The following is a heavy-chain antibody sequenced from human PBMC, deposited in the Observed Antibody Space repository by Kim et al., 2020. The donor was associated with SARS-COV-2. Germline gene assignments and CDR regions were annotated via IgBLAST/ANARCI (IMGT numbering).Heavy chain of an antibody. J-gene: IGHJ6*01. D-gene: IGHD3-16*01. CDR1: EGTFSSNA. Sequence: SVKVSCKASEGTFSSNAISWVRQAPGQGLEWMGRIIPMLDATNYAEKFQDRVSISADTSTGTVYMALVSLGSEDTAGYYCAKERRASSLSSLGGMDGWG. CDR2: IIPMLDAT. CDR3: AKERRASSLSSLGGMDG. V-gene: IGHV1-69*04.